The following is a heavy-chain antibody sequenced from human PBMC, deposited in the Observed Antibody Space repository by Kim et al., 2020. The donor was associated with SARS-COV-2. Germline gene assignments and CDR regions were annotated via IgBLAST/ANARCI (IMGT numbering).Heavy chain of an antibody. J-gene: IGHJ4*02. Sequence: AQKLQGRVTMTRNTSISTAYMELSSLRSEDTAVYYCAITMVRGVIIAFDYWGQGTLVTVSS. V-gene: IGHV1-8*01. D-gene: IGHD3-10*01. CDR3: AITMVRGVIIAFDY.